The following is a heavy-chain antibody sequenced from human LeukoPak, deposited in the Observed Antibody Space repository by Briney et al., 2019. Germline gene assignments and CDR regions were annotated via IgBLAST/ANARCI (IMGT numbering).Heavy chain of an antibody. CDR3: ARDAQSWLDY. CDR1: GFTFSNYW. J-gene: IGHJ4*02. D-gene: IGHD3-10*01. CDR2: INGDGSIT. V-gene: IGHV3-74*01. Sequence: GGSLRLSCAASGFTFSNYWMHWVRQGPGKGLVWVSRINGDGSITAYADSVKGRFTFSRDNSKNTLYLQMNSLRAEDTAVYYCARDAQSWLDYWGQGTLVTVSS.